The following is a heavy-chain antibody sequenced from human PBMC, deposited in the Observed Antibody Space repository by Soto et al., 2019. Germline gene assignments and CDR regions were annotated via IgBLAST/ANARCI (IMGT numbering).Heavy chain of an antibody. V-gene: IGHV4-4*07. CDR3: AREKDYYFNALDV. Sequence: QVQLQESGPGLVKPSETLSLTCTVSGGSVNSHYWTWIRQPAGKGLEWIGRIYSTGTTNYNPSLESRVSISVDTSKNQFSLKLRSVTAADTAVYYCAREKDYYFNALDVWGQGTTVAVTS. CDR1: GGSVNSHY. J-gene: IGHJ6*02. CDR2: IYSTGTT.